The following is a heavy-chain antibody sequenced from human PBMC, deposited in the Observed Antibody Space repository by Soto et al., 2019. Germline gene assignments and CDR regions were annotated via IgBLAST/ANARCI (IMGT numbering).Heavy chain of an antibody. D-gene: IGHD2-21*02. CDR1: GGTFSSYA. J-gene: IGHJ4*02. CDR3: ARGPREMGSPPKLLEFDY. V-gene: IGHV1-69*12. CDR2: IIPIFGTA. Sequence: QVQLVQSGAEVKKPGSSVKVSCKASGGTFSSYAISWVRQAPGQGLEWMGGIIPIFGTANYAQKFQGRVTITADESTSTAYMELSSLRSEDTAVYYCARGPREMGSPPKLLEFDYWGQGTLVTVSS.